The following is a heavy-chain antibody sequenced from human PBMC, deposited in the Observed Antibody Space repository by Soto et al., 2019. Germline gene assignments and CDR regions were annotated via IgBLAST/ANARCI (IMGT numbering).Heavy chain of an antibody. D-gene: IGHD3-22*01. CDR2: ISWDGGTT. J-gene: IGHJ4*02. Sequence: QTGGSLRLSCAASGFTFEDYAMHWVRQPPGKGLEWVSGISWDGGTTNYADSVKGRFTISRDNSKNSLYLQMNSLRTEDTALYYCAKEIDSSSSYYVFDYWGQGTMVTVYS. V-gene: IGHV3-43*01. CDR1: GFTFEDYA. CDR3: AKEIDSSSSYYVFDY.